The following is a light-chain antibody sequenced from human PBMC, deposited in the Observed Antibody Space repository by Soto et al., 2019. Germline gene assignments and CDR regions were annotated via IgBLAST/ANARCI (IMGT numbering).Light chain of an antibody. CDR3: QQSYSTPLS. J-gene: IGKJ4*01. CDR1: QSITHY. Sequence: DIQMTQSPSSLSASVGDRVTITCRASQSITHYLNWYQQKPGKAPKLLIYDASSLQSGVPSRFSGGGSGTAFTLTISSLQPEDFATYYCQQSYSTPLSFGGGTQVEIK. V-gene: IGKV1-39*01. CDR2: DAS.